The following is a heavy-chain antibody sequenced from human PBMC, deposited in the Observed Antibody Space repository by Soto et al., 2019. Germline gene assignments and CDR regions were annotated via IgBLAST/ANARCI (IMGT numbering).Heavy chain of an antibody. CDR1: GFTVSSSY. CDR3: AKDREPEYSSSWYKS. Sequence: PGGSLRLSCAASGFTVSSSYMSWVRQAPGKGLEWVSVIYSGGSTSYADSVKGRFTISRDNAKNTLYLQMNSLRAEDTAVYYCAKDREPEYSSSWYKSWGKGTLVTVSS. D-gene: IGHD6-13*01. V-gene: IGHV3-53*01. J-gene: IGHJ4*02. CDR2: IYSGGST.